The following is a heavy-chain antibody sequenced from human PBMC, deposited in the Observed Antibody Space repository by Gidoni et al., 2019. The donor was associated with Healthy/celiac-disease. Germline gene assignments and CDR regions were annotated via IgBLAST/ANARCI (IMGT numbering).Heavy chain of an antibody. J-gene: IGHJ6*02. CDR2: ISAYNGNT. D-gene: IGHD3-22*01. CDR1: GYTFTSYG. CDR3: ARDTYYYDSSGYHSDV. Sequence: QVQLVQSGAEVKKPGASVKVSCKASGYTFTSYGISWVRQAPGQGLEWMGWISAYNGNTNDAQKLQGRVTMTTDTSTSTAYMELRSLRSDDTAVYYCARDTYYYDSSGYHSDVWGQGTTVTVSS. V-gene: IGHV1-18*01.